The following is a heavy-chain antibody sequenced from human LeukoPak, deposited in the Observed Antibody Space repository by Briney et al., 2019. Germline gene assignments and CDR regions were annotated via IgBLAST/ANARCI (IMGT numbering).Heavy chain of an antibody. CDR3: ARENGYRYDY. CDR2: IYYSGST. CDR1: GGSMSSSSYY. Sequence: SETLSLTCTVSGGSMSSSSYYWGWIRQPPGKGLEWIGSIYYSGSTYYNPSLKSRVTISVDTSKNQFSLKLSSVTAADTAVYYCARENGYRYDYWGQGTLVTVSS. J-gene: IGHJ4*02. D-gene: IGHD5-18*01. V-gene: IGHV4-39*02.